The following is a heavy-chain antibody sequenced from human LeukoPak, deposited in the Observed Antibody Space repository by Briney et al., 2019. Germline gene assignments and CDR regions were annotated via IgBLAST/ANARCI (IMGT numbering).Heavy chain of an antibody. Sequence: SGPTLVNPTQTLTLTCTFSGFSLSTSGMCVSWIRQPPGKALEWLARIDWDDDKYYSTSLKTRLTISKDTSKNQVVLTMTNMDPVDTATYYCARIQVVTAPYYYYYYMDVWGKGTTVTVS. D-gene: IGHD2-21*02. CDR3: ARIQVVTAPYYYYYYMDV. CDR1: GFSLSTSGMC. V-gene: IGHV2-70*11. J-gene: IGHJ6*03. CDR2: IDWDDDK.